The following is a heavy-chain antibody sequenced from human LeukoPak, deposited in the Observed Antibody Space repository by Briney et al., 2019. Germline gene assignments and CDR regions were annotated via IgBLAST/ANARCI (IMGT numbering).Heavy chain of an antibody. D-gene: IGHD3-3*01. CDR2: INPSGGST. CDR1: GYTFTSYY. V-gene: IGHV1-46*01. Sequence: GASVKVSCKASGYTFTSYYMHWVRQAPGQGLEWMGIINPSGGSTSYAQKFQGRVTMTRDTSTSTVYMELSSLRSEDTAVYYCARSDYDFWSGYPPSFDYWGQGTLVTVSS. J-gene: IGHJ4*02. CDR3: ARSDYDFWSGYPPSFDY.